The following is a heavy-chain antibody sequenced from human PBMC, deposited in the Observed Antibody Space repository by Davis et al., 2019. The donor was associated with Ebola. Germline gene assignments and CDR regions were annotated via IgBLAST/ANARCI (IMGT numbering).Heavy chain of an antibody. J-gene: IGHJ6*02. D-gene: IGHD3-3*01. CDR2: IWYDGSNK. Sequence: GESLKISCAASGFTFSSYVMHWVRQAPGKGQEWGAVIWYDGSNKYYADSVKGRFTITRDNSKNTLYLQMNSLRAEDTAVYYCARDNPYYDFWSGYYTAHYGMDVWGQGTTVTVSS. CDR3: ARDNPYYDFWSGYYTAHYGMDV. CDR1: GFTFSSYV. V-gene: IGHV3-33*01.